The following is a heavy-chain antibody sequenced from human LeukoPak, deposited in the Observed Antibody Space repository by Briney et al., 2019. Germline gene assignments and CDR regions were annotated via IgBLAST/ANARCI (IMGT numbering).Heavy chain of an antibody. CDR2: IHHSGRA. CDR1: GGSISSDNW. J-gene: IGHJ4*02. V-gene: IGHV4-4*02. D-gene: IGHD1-1*01. CDR3: ARDGPWKSDC. Sequence: SETLSLTCAVFGGSISSDNWWSWVRQPPGKGLEWIGEIHHSGRATYNPSLKSRVTISVDSSRSHFFLQLTSATAADTAVYFCARDGPWKSDCWGRGTLVTVSS.